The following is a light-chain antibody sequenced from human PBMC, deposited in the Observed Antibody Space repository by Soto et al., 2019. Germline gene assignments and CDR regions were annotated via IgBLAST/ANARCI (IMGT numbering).Light chain of an antibody. Sequence: EIVMTQSPATLSVSPGGRATLSCRASESVRSDLAWYQQKLGQAPRLLISGASTRATGVPARFSGSGSGTAFTLTISSLQSEDFAVYYCQQYNNWPGTFGPGTKVDIK. CDR3: QQYNNWPGT. J-gene: IGKJ3*01. CDR2: GAS. V-gene: IGKV3-15*01. CDR1: ESVRSD.